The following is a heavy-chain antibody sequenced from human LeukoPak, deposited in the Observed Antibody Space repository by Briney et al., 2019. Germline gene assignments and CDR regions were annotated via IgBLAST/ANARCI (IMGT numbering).Heavy chain of an antibody. CDR2: ISSSSSYI. Sequence: GGSLRLSCAASGFTFSSYSMNWVRQAPGKGLEWVSSISSSSSYIYYADSVKGRFTISRDNAKNSLYLQMNSLRAEDTAVYYCARVLRSGGDWDAFDIWGQGTMVTVSS. J-gene: IGHJ3*02. D-gene: IGHD2-15*01. CDR1: GFTFSSYS. CDR3: ARVLRSGGDWDAFDI. V-gene: IGHV3-21*01.